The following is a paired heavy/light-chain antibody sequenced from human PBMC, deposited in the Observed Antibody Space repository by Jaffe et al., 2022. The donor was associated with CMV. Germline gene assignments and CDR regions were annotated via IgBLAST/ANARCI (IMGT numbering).Light chain of an antibody. V-gene: IGKV3-20*01. Sequence: VLTQSPGTLSLSPGERATLSCRASQSISTAHLAWYQWRPDQAPRLLLYHTSTRATGVPDRFSGSGSGTDFTLTVSTLEPEDFVVYYCQFYHPSYTITFGGGTKVEI. CDR1: QSISTAH. CDR3: QFYHPSYTIT. CDR2: HTS. J-gene: IGKJ4*01.
Heavy chain of an antibody. D-gene: IGHD6-19*01. Sequence: QVQLVESGGGVVQPGRSLRLSCAASGFTFSRHSMHWVRQGPGKGLEWVALIDYDGLGIKYVDSVRGRFTISRDNSNHTLFLQMNSLRVDDTAVYFCATGGAVSNSQGYSYSYYMDIWGKGTTVTVSS. CDR2: IDYDGLGI. CDR3: ATGGAVSNSQGYSYSYYMDI. V-gene: IGHV3-33*08. CDR1: GFTFSRHS. J-gene: IGHJ6*03.